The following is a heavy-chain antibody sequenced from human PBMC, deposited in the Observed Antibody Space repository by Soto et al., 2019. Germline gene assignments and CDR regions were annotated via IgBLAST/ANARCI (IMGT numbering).Heavy chain of an antibody. CDR1: GGTFSSYA. V-gene: IGHV1-69*12. Sequence: QVQLVQSGAEVKKPGSSVKVSCKASGGTFSSYAISWVRQAPGQGLEWMGGIIPIFGTANYAQKFQGRVTITANXSTXTXCMELSSLRSEDTAVYYCARGPWEILNYYYYYGMDVWGQGTTVTVSS. CDR3: ARGPWEILNYYYYYGMDV. J-gene: IGHJ6*02. CDR2: IIPIFGTA. D-gene: IGHD1-26*01.